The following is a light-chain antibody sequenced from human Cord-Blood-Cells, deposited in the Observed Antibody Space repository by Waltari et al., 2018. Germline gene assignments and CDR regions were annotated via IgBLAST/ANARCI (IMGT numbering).Light chain of an antibody. J-gene: IGKJ4*01. Sequence: DIVMTQSPDSLAVSLGERATINCKSSQSVLYSSNNKNYLAWYQQKPGQPPKLLIYWASARESGVPDRCSGSGSWTDFTLTISCLQAEDVAVYYCQQYYSTPPLTVGGGTKVEIK. CDR1: QSVLYSSNNKNY. CDR3: QQYYSTPPLT. V-gene: IGKV4-1*01. CDR2: WAS.